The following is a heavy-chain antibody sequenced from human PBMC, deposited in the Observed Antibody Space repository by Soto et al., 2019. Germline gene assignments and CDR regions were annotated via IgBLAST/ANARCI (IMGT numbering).Heavy chain of an antibody. V-gene: IGHV4-59*01. CDR2: IYYSGST. D-gene: IGHD3-16*02. J-gene: IGHJ4*02. Sequence: SGTLSITCTVSGCSISSYYWSWIRQPPGKGLEWIGYIYYSGSTNYNPSLKSRVTISVDTSKNQFSLKLSSVTAADTAVYYCARNDKVWGSYRRTSYYFDYWGQGTLVTVSS. CDR1: GCSISSYY. CDR3: ARNDKVWGSYRRTSYYFDY.